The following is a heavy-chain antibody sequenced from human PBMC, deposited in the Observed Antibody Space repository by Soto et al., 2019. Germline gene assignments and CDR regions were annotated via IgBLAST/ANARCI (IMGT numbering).Heavy chain of an antibody. Sequence: QVQLVESGGGVDRPWGSLRLSCATSGFSFPSYAMHWVRQAPGKGLEWVAVISYDGANNHYADSVKDPFTISRDNSKNLHYPRMNSLSDDDTAVYYWARASGFSATRGYFDFGGQGTLVTVSS. J-gene: IGHJ4*02. V-gene: IGHV3-30-3*01. D-gene: IGHD3-10*01. CDR2: ISYDGANN. CDR1: GFSFPSYA. CDR3: ARASGFSATRGYFDF.